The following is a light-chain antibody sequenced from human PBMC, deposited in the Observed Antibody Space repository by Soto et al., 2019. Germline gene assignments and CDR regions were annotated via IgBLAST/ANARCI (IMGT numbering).Light chain of an antibody. CDR1: QSVSSN. Sequence: EIVMTQSPATLSVSPGERATLSCRASQSVSSNLAWYQQKPGQAPRLLIYGASTRATDIPARFSGSGSGTEFTLTISSLQSEDFAVYYCQQYGSSLWTFGQGTKVEIK. CDR2: GAS. V-gene: IGKV3-15*01. J-gene: IGKJ1*01. CDR3: QQYGSSLWT.